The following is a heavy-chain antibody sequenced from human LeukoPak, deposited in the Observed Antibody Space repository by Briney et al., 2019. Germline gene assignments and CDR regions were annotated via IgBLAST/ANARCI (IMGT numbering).Heavy chain of an antibody. J-gene: IGHJ4*02. V-gene: IGHV4-4*02. CDR3: TRNGDYCLDY. Sequence: SETLSLTCAVSGVSISRGHWWSWVRQPPGKGLEWIGEIDQSGSTNYNPSLKSRVTISVDNSKNQFSLKLTSVTAADTAMYYCTRNGDYCLDYWGQGTLVTVSS. D-gene: IGHD2-21*01. CDR1: GVSISRGHW. CDR2: IDQSGST.